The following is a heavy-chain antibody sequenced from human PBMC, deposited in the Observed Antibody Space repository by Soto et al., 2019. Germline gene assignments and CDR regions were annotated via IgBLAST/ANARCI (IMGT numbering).Heavy chain of an antibody. CDR1: AYRFTSYG. Sequence: APVNVSCQPSAYRFTSYGSNWVRHVPGPGLEWMGWSRSYTGYTNSSQKLQGRVTMHSDTATSTAYMELRSLRSDDTAGYYCAKTVADYSGSGSRSPDYDHYRIDVWKRGATVTVSS. J-gene: IGHJ6*01. V-gene: IGHV1-18*01. CDR2: SRSYTGYT. D-gene: IGHD3-10*01. CDR3: AKTVADYSGSGSRSPDYDHYRIDV.